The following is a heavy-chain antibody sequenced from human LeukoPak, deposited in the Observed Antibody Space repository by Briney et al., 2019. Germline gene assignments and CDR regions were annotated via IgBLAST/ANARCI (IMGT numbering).Heavy chain of an antibody. CDR2: ISAYNGNT. D-gene: IGHD2-2*01. V-gene: IGHV1-18*01. J-gene: IGHJ4*02. Sequence: ASVKVSCKASGYTFTSYGISWVRQAPGQGLEWMGWISAYNGNTNYAQKLQGRVTMTTDTSTSTAYMELRSLRSDDTAVYYCARDLLVSVPAANEGFDYWGQGTLVTVSS. CDR1: GYTFTSYG. CDR3: ARDLLVSVPAANEGFDY.